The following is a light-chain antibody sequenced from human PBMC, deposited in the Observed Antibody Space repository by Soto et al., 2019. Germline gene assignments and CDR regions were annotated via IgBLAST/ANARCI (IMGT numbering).Light chain of an antibody. J-gene: IGLJ1*01. Sequence: QSALTQAPSVAGSPGQSVTISCTGTNNDVGGYKGVSWYQQSPGTAPKLIIYEVSNRPSGVTGRFSGSKSGNTASLTISGLQAEDEDDYYCFSYTRRDIYVFGPGTKLTVL. CDR2: EVS. V-gene: IGLV2-18*02. CDR1: NNDVGGYKG. CDR3: FSYTRRDIYV.